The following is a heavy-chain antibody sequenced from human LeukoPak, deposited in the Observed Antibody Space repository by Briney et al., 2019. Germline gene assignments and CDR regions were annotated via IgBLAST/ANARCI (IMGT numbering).Heavy chain of an antibody. V-gene: IGHV4-39*01. CDR3: ARQRAYYDSSGWFDY. J-gene: IGHJ4*02. D-gene: IGHD3-22*01. CDR1: GSXXXNNYY. CDR2: IYYSGST. Sequence: GSXXXNNYYWGWIRLPPGKGLEWIGSIYYSGSTYYNPSLKSRVTISVDTSKNQFSLKLSSVTAADTAVYYCARQRAYYDSSGWFDYWGQGTLVTVSS.